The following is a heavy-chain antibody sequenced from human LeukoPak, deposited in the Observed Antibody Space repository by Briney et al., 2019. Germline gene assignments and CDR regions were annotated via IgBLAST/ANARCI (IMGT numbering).Heavy chain of an antibody. Sequence: SETLSFTCAVYGGSFSGYYWSWIRQPPGKGLEWIGEINHSGSTNYNPSLKSRVTISVDTSKNQFSLKLSSVTAADTAVYYCARSWELQCASDIWGQGTMVTVSS. CDR1: GGSFSGYY. J-gene: IGHJ3*02. CDR2: INHSGST. CDR3: ARSWELQCASDI. V-gene: IGHV4-34*01. D-gene: IGHD1-26*01.